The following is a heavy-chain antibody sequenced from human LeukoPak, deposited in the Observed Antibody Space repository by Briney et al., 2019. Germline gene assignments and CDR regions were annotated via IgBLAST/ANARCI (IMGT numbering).Heavy chain of an antibody. Sequence: PGGSLRLSCAASAFTLSNYAMHWVRQAPGKGLVWVSRVNSDGSSTIYADSVRGRFTVSRDNAKNTVYLQMNSLRAEDTAVYYCARADVDIVATIKYWGQGTLVTVSS. CDR3: ARADVDIVATIKY. CDR1: AFTLSNYA. V-gene: IGHV3-74*01. J-gene: IGHJ4*02. CDR2: VNSDGSST. D-gene: IGHD5-12*01.